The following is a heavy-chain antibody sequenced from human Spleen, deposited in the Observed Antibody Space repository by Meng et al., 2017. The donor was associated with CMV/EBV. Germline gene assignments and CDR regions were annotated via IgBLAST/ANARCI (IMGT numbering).Heavy chain of an antibody. CDR2: IRYDGSNK. V-gene: IGHV3-30*02. D-gene: IGHD2-2*01. Sequence: GGSLRLSCAASGFTFSDYYMSWIRQAPGKGLEWVAFIRYDGSNKYYADSVKGRFTISRDNSKNTLYLQMNSLRAEDTAVYYCAKYCSSTSCHGWFDPWGQGTLVTVSS. CDR3: AKYCSSTSCHGWFDP. CDR1: GFTFSDYY. J-gene: IGHJ5*02.